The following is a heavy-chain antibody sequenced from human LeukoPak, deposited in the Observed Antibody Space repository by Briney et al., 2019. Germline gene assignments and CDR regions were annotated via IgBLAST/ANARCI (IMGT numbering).Heavy chain of an antibody. Sequence: GGSLRLSCAASGFTFTSYSMNWVRQAPGQGLEWVSSISGGVGITYYATSVTGRFTISRDKSKNTLYLQVNSLRAEDTAVYYCAKGGKWDVTPFDYWGQGPLVTASS. V-gene: IGHV3-23*01. CDR3: AKGGKWDVTPFDY. D-gene: IGHD1-26*01. CDR1: GFTFTSYS. J-gene: IGHJ4*02. CDR2: ISGGVGIT.